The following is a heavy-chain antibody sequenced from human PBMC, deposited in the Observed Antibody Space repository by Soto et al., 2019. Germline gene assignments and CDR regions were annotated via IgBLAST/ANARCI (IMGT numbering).Heavy chain of an antibody. CDR3: ASEIDATTAPSLDY. D-gene: IGHD4-17*01. J-gene: IGHJ4*01. V-gene: IGHV1-3*01. CDR1: GYTFSGSV. Sequence: ASVKVSCKASGYTFSGSVMHWVRQAPGQGLEWMGWINADNGNTKYSQKFQGRVTMTWDTSASTAYMELSSLRSEDTAIYYCASEIDATTAPSLDYWGHGTLVTVSP. CDR2: INADNGNT.